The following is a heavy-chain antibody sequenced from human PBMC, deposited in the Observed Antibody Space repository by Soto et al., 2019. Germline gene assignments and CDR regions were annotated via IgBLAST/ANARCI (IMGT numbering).Heavy chain of an antibody. J-gene: IGHJ4*02. V-gene: IGHV4-59*01. Sequence: SETLSLTCTVSGGSISSYYWSWIRQPPGKGLEWIGYIYYSGSTNYNPSLKSRVTISVDTSKNQFSLKLSSVTAADTAVYYCARAPNYDADYFDYWGQGTLVTVSS. CDR2: IYYSGST. CDR3: ARAPNYDADYFDY. D-gene: IGHD5-12*01. CDR1: GGSISSYY.